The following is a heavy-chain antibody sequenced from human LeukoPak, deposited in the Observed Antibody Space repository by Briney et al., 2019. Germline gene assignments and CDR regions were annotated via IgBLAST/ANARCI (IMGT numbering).Heavy chain of an antibody. D-gene: IGHD6-13*01. CDR3: ARHELTAAAGTEFDS. V-gene: IGHV5-51*01. Sequence: ESLKISCQGSGYRFTNYWIGWVRQMPGKGLEWMGIIFLGDSDTRYSPSFQGQVTISADKSISTAYLQWSSLKASDTAIYYCARHELTAAAGTEFDSWGQGTLVTVSS. J-gene: IGHJ4*02. CDR2: IFLGDSDT. CDR1: GYRFTNYW.